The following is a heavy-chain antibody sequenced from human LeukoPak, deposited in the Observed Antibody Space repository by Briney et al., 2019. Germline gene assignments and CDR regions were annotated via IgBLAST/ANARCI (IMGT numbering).Heavy chain of an antibody. Sequence: SETPSLTCTVSGASIRSGDYYWSWIRQPPGKGLEWIGYIYDSGSTYYNPSLKSRITISVDTSENRFSLKLSPVTATDTAVYYCARDCSGGSCYGAFDIWGQGTMVTVSS. V-gene: IGHV4-30-4*01. CDR3: ARDCSGGSCYGAFDI. D-gene: IGHD2-15*01. J-gene: IGHJ3*02. CDR1: GASIRSGDYY. CDR2: IYDSGST.